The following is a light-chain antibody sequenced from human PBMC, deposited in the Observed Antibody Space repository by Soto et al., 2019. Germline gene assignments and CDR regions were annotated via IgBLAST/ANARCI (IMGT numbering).Light chain of an antibody. CDR1: SSDVGGYNY. V-gene: IGLV2-14*01. Sequence: QSALTQPASVSGSPGQSITISCTGTSSDVGGYNYVSWYQQHPGKAPKLMIYDVSNRTSGVSNRFSGSKSGNTASLTISGLQDEDDADYYCSSYTSSSTPYVFGTGTKVTVL. CDR2: DVS. J-gene: IGLJ1*01. CDR3: SSYTSSSTPYV.